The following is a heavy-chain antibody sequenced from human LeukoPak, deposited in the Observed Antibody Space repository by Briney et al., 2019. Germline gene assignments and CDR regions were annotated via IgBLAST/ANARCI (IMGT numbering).Heavy chain of an antibody. CDR1: GYTLSEVS. J-gene: IGHJ4*02. V-gene: IGHV1-24*01. CDR3: ARSSLAVAGSVFDY. Sequence: ASVKVSCKVSGYTLSEVSMHWVRQVPGKGLEWMGGFNPEDGKTLYAQKFQGRVTMTEDTSTGTVYMELSSLRSEDSAVYYCARSSLAVAGSVFDYWGQGTLVTVSS. D-gene: IGHD6-19*01. CDR2: FNPEDGKT.